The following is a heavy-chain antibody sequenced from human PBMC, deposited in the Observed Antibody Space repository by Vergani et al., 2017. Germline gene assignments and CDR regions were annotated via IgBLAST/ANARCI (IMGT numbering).Heavy chain of an antibody. CDR3: ARDSWDGYKNXFDN. V-gene: IGHV4-31*03. CDR2: IYYSGST. Sequence: QVQLQESGPGLVKPSQTLSLTCTVSGGSISSGGYYWSWIRQHPGKGLEWIGYIYYSGSTYYNPSLKSRVIISVDTSKNQFSLKLSSVTAADTAVYYCARDSWDGYKNXFDNWGQGTLVTVSS. CDR1: GGSISSGGYY. D-gene: IGHD5-24*01. J-gene: IGHJ4*02.